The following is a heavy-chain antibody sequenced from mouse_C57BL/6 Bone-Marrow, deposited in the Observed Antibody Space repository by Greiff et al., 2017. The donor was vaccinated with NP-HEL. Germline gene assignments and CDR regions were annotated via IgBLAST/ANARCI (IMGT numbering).Heavy chain of an antibody. J-gene: IGHJ3*01. CDR1: GYTFTSYW. CDR2: IHPNSGST. D-gene: IGHD1-1*01. Sequence: QVQLQQPGAELVKPGASVKLSCKASGYTFTSYWMHCVKQRPGQGLEWIGMIHPNSGSTNYNEKFKSKATLTVDKSSSTAYMQLSSLTSEDSAVYYCAKKLLLRYPLFAYWGQGTLVTVSA. CDR3: AKKLLLRYPLFAY. V-gene: IGHV1-64*01.